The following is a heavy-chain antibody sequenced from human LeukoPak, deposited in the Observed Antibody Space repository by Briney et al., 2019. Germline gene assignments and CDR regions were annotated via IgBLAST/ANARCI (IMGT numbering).Heavy chain of an antibody. CDR2: ISAYNGNT. J-gene: IGHJ4*02. V-gene: IGHV1-18*01. CDR1: GYTFTSYG. D-gene: IGHD2-15*01. Sequence: VNVSCKASGYTFTSYGISWVRQTPGQGLEWMGWISAYNGNTNYAQKLQGRVTMTTDTSTSTAYMELRSLRSDDTAVYYCARAGSWLSRYGDYGDYWGQGTLVTVSS. CDR3: ARAGSWLSRYGDYGDY.